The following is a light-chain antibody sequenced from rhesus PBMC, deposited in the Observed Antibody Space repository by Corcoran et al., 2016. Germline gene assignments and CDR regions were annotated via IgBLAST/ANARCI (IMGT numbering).Light chain of an antibody. Sequence: DIQMTQSPSSLSASVGDKVTITCHASQDINSWLAWYPQKPGKAPKPLIYAASSLQSGVPARFSGSGSGTDYTRTIRSRQRLDFATYYCQQFDELPHSFGQGTKVEIK. CDR1: QDINSW. CDR3: QQFDELPHS. V-gene: IGKV1-19*01. CDR2: AAS. J-gene: IGKJ2*01.